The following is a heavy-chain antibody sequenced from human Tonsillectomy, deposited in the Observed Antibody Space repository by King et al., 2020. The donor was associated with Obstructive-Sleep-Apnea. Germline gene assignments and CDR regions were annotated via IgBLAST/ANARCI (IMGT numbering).Heavy chain of an antibody. CDR1: GFTFSSYA. CDR2: ICVSGGST. Sequence: VQSGGSLRLSCAASGFTFSSYAMSWVRQAPGKGLEWVLSICVSGGSTYYTDSVKGRFTISRDNSKNTLYLQMNSLRAEDTAVYYCAKDIGIQLWLPDYWGQGTLVTVSS. D-gene: IGHD5-18*01. J-gene: IGHJ4*02. V-gene: IGHV3-23*01. CDR3: AKDIGIQLWLPDY.